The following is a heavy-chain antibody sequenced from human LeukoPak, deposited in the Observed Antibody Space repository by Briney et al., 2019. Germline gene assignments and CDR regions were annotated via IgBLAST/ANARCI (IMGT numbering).Heavy chain of an antibody. J-gene: IGHJ4*02. D-gene: IGHD3-10*01. Sequence: PGGSLTLSCAPSGFTFSSYWMSLVRQAPGPALEWVASIKQDESAKYYVDSVKGRFTISSDNAKNSLYLQMNSLRAEDTAVYYCARDTNYYGSGSYFSWGQGTLVTVSS. CDR3: ARDTNYYGSGSYFS. CDR2: IKQDESAK. CDR1: GFTFSSYW. V-gene: IGHV3-7*05.